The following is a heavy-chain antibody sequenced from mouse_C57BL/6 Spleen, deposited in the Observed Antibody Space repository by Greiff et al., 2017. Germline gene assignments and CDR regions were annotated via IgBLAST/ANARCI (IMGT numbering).Heavy chain of an antibody. V-gene: IGHV5-17*01. D-gene: IGHD1-1*01. CDR1: GFTFSDYG. CDR3: ARFTTVGWYFDV. J-gene: IGHJ1*03. CDR2: ISSGSSTI. Sequence: EVKLMESGGGLVKPGGSLKLSCAASGFTFSDYGMHWVSQAPEKGLEWVAYISSGSSTIYYADTVKGRFTISRDNAKNTLFLQMTSLRSEDTAMYYCARFTTVGWYFDVWGTGTTVTVSS.